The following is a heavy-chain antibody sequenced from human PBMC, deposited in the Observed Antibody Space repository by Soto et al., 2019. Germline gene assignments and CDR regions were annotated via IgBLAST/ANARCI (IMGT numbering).Heavy chain of an antibody. CDR1: GFSRRDSV. V-gene: IGHV4-4*07. D-gene: IGHD3-22*01. CDR3: AREGGYFDSSGSGVYHYHGVDV. CDR2: IYTTGST. Sequence: QSQPWGLSGFSRRDSVWSWIREPCGRGLAWVGRIYTTGSTNYNPSLKSRVTMSLDTSRNQFSLKLSSVTAADTAVYYCAREGGYFDSSGSGVYHYHGVDVWGQGNTVTVS. J-gene: IGHJ6*02.